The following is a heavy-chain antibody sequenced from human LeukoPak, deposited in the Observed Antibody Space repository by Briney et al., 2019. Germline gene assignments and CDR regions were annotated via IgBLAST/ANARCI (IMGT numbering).Heavy chain of an antibody. CDR1: GGSFSGYY. V-gene: IGHV4-34*01. Sequence: PSETLSLTCAVYGGSFSGYYWSWIRQPPGKGLEWIGEINHSGSTNYNPSLKSRVTISVDTSKNQFSLKLSSVTAADTAVYYCARVNYYGSGSYYKAYLDLDYWGQGTLVTVSS. J-gene: IGHJ4*02. CDR2: INHSGST. CDR3: ARVNYYGSGSYYKAYLDLDY. D-gene: IGHD3-10*01.